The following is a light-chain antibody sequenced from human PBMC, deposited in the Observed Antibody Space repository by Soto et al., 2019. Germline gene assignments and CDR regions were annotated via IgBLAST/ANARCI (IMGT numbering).Light chain of an antibody. J-gene: IGLJ1*01. Sequence: QSVLTQPPSASGSPGQSVTISCTGTSSDVGGYKYVSWYQQHPGKVPKLMIYEVSKRPSGVPDRFSGSKSGNTASLTVSGLQAEDEADYYCSSYAGSSTDYVFGTGTKVTVL. CDR1: SSDVGGYKY. CDR2: EVS. V-gene: IGLV2-8*01. CDR3: SSYAGSSTDYV.